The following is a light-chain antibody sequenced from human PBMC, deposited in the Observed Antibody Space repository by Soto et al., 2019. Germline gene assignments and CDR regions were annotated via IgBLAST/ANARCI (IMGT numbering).Light chain of an antibody. CDR3: QQYGSSPGT. J-gene: IGKJ1*01. V-gene: IGKV3-20*01. Sequence: EIVLTQSPGTLSLSPGERATLSCRASQTVNSNYLAWYQQKPGQAPRLLFYGASRRATGIPDRFTGSGSGTDFTLTISRLEPEYFAVYYCQQYGSSPGTFGQGTRVEIK. CDR2: GAS. CDR1: QTVNSNY.